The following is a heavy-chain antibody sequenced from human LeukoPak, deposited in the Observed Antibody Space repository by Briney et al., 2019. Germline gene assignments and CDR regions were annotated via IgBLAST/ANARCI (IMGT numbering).Heavy chain of an antibody. CDR1: GFTVSRDH. V-gene: IGHV3-53*01. Sequence: PGGSLRLSCAASGFTVSRDHMSWVRQAPGKGLEWVSVIYSGGSTNYADSVKGRFTISRDNSKNTLYLQMNSLRAEDTAVYYCARSAPERGYSYGGFDYWGQGTLVTVSS. D-gene: IGHD5-18*01. CDR2: IYSGGST. J-gene: IGHJ4*02. CDR3: ARSAPERGYSYGGFDY.